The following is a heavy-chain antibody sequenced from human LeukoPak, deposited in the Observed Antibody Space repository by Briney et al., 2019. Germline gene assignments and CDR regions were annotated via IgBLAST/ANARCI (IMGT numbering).Heavy chain of an antibody. CDR2: IYYSGST. Sequence: SETLSLTCTVSGGSISSYYWSWIRQPPGKGLEWIGYIYYSGSTNYNPSLKSRVTISVDTSKNQFSLKLSSVTAADTAVYYCARVEGAPGYFDYWGQGTLVTVSS. CDR3: ARVEGAPGYFDY. J-gene: IGHJ4*02. V-gene: IGHV4-59*12. D-gene: IGHD1-26*01. CDR1: GGSISSYY.